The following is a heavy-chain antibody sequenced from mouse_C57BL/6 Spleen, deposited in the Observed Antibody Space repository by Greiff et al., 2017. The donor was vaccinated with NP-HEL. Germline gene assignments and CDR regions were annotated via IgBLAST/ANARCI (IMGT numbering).Heavy chain of an antibody. Sequence: QVQLQQSGAELVKPGASVKVSCKASGYTFTSYWMHWVQQRPGQGLEWIGRIHPSDSDTNYNQTFKGQATLTVDKSSSTAYMQLSSLTSEDTAVYYCAMGNSNYGYFEGWGTGTTVTVAS. CDR2: IHPSDSDT. V-gene: IGHV1-74*01. D-gene: IGHD2-5*01. CDR3: AMGNSNYGYFEG. J-gene: IGHJ1*03. CDR1: GYTFTSYW.